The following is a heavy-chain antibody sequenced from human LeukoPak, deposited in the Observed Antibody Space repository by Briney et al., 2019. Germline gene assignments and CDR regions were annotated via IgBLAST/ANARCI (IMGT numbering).Heavy chain of an antibody. J-gene: IGHJ5*02. CDR2: ISGSGGST. D-gene: IGHD6-6*01. CDR3: AKGMYSSSPQPWFDP. V-gene: IGHV3-23*01. Sequence: PGGSLRLSCAASGFTFSSYAMSWVRQAPGKGLEWVSAISGSGGSTYYADSVKGRFTISRDSSKNTLYLQMNSLRAEDTAVYYCAKGMYSSSPQPWFDPWGQGTMVTVSS. CDR1: GFTFSSYA.